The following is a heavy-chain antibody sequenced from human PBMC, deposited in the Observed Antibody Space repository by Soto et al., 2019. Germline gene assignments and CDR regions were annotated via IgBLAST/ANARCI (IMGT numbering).Heavy chain of an antibody. Sequence: PGGSLRLSCAASGFSFSNNYMSWIRQAPGKGLESLSYISGSSTDTSYADSVKGRFTISRDNYRDTVYLQMNGLRPEDTAVHYCASGEGRNGHDTRFDYWGQGTLLTVSS. CDR3: ASGEGRNGHDTRFDY. D-gene: IGHD5-12*01. J-gene: IGHJ4*02. CDR1: GFSFSNNY. V-gene: IGHV3-11*06. CDR2: ISGSSTDT.